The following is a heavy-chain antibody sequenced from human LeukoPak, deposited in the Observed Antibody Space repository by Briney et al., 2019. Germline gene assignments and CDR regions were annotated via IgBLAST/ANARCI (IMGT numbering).Heavy chain of an antibody. Sequence: GGSLRLSCAASGFTFSSYSMNWVRQAPGKGLEWVSSISSSSSYIYYADSVKGRLTISRDNAKNSLYLQMNSLRAEDTAVYYCARDQTYYDTSGYSLYAFDFWGQGTMVALSS. CDR1: GFTFSSYS. CDR2: ISSSSSYI. V-gene: IGHV3-21*01. J-gene: IGHJ3*01. CDR3: ARDQTYYDTSGYSLYAFDF. D-gene: IGHD3-22*01.